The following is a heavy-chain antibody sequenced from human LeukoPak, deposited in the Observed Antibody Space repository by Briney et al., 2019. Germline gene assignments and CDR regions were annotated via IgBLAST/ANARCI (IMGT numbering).Heavy chain of an antibody. D-gene: IGHD6-19*01. V-gene: IGHV4-4*07. CDR3: ARSHGIAVAADAFDI. J-gene: IGHJ3*02. CDR1: GGSISSYY. Sequence: SETLSLTCTVPGGSISSYYWSWVRQPAGKGLGWIGRIYISGNTNYNPSLKSRVTMSLGTSKNQFSLKLSSVTAADTAVYYCARSHGIAVAADAFDIWGQGTMVTVSS. CDR2: IYISGNT.